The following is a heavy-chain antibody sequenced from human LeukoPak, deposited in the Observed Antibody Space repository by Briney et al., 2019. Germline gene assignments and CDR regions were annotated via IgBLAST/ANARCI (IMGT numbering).Heavy chain of an antibody. D-gene: IGHD3-3*01. J-gene: IGHJ4*02. CDR2: ILYDGSNK. CDR3: AKGWGIPIFGVVTN. Sequence: GGSLRLSCAASGFTFSSYGMHWVRQAPGKGLEWVAVILYDGSNKYYADSVKGRFTISRDNSKNTLYLQMNSLRAEDTAVYYCAKGWGIPIFGVVTNWGQGTLVTVSS. CDR1: GFTFSSYG. V-gene: IGHV3-30*18.